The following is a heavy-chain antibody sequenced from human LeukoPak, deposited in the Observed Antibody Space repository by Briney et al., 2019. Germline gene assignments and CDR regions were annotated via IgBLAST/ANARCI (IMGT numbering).Heavy chain of an antibody. V-gene: IGHV1-2*02. CDR1: GYTFIGYY. CDR2: INPNSGGT. Sequence: ASVKVSCKASGYTFIGYYMHWVRQAPGQGLEWMGWINPNSGGTKYAQKFQGRVTMTRDTSISTAYMELSRLRSDDTAVYYCARALHYYDGSGPTGDDYWGQGTLVTVSS. J-gene: IGHJ4*02. CDR3: ARALHYYDGSGPTGDDY. D-gene: IGHD3-22*01.